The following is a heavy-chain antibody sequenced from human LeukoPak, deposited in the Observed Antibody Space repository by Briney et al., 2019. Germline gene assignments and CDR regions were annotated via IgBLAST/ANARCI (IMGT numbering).Heavy chain of an antibody. J-gene: IGHJ5*02. Sequence: PGGSLRLSCAASGFTFSTYAMSWVRQAPGKGLEWVSGISESGGSADYADSVKGRFTISRDNSKNTLYLQMSSLRVEDTAVYYCVRSQYSSSSWGQGTLVTVSS. V-gene: IGHV3-23*01. CDR2: ISESGGSA. CDR1: GFTFSTYA. CDR3: VRSQYSSSS. D-gene: IGHD6-13*01.